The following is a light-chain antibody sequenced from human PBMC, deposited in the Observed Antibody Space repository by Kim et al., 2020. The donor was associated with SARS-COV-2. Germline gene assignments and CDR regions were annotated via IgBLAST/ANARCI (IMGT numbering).Light chain of an antibody. Sequence: SPGESATLSGRASQSVSSNLAWYQQKPGQAPRLLIYGASTRATGIPARFSGSGSGTEFTLTISSLQSEDFAGYYCQQYNDWPPGDTFGQGTKLEI. CDR3: QQYNDWPPGDT. CDR1: QSVSSN. V-gene: IGKV3-15*01. J-gene: IGKJ2*01. CDR2: GAS.